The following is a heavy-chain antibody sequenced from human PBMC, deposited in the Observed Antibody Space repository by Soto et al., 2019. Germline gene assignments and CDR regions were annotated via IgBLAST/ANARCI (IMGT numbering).Heavy chain of an antibody. Sequence: EVQLVESGGGLVKPGGSLRLSCAASGFTFSSYSMNWVRQAPGKGLEWVSSISSSSSYIYYADSVKGRFTLSRDNAKNSLYLQMNSLRAEDTAVYYCASSLLLWFGELYSDYYYYMDVWGKGTTVTVSS. V-gene: IGHV3-21*01. CDR3: ASSLLLWFGELYSDYYYYMDV. J-gene: IGHJ6*03. D-gene: IGHD3-10*01. CDR1: GFTFSSYS. CDR2: ISSSSSYI.